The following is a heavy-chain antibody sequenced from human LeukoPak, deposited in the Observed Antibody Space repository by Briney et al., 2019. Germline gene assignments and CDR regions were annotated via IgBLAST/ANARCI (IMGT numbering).Heavy chain of an antibody. J-gene: IGHJ4*02. CDR1: GYTFSDFY. D-gene: IGHD3-3*02. Sequence: AASVKVSCKASGYTFSDFYIHWVRQAPGQGLEYVGWITPKSGDTHSPQRFQGRVTMTRDASISTAYTELSSLRSDDTAVYFCARVRLADERAWAYWGQGTLVTVSS. CDR2: ITPKSGDT. V-gene: IGHV1-2*02. CDR3: ARVRLADERAWAY.